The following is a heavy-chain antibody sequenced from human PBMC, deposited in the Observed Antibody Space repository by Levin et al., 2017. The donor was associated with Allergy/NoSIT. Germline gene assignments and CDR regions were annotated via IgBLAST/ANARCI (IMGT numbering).Heavy chain of an antibody. J-gene: IGHJ4*02. CDR1: GFIVSDSY. Sequence: PGGSLRLSCAASGFIVSDSYMSWIRQAPGKGLEWVSYISRGNSYTNYLDSVKGRFTISRDNAKNSLYLQMNSLRAEDTAIYYGARGRVTNDYWGQGTLVTV. CDR3: ARGRVTNDY. CDR2: ISRGNSYT. D-gene: IGHD3-3*01. V-gene: IGHV3-11*05.